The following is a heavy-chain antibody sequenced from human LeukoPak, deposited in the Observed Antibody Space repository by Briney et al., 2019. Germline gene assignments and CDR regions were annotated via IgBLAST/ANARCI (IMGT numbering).Heavy chain of an antibody. CDR2: ISYDGSNK. V-gene: IGHV3-30*04. D-gene: IGHD3-22*01. J-gene: IGHJ4*02. CDR3: ARDPSNSSGYHAHFDS. CDR1: GFTFSSYA. Sequence: GGSLRLSCAASGFTFSSYAMHWVRQAPGKGLEWVAVISYDGSNKYYADSVKGRFTISRDNSKNTLYLQMNSLRAEDTAVYYCARDPSNSSGYHAHFDSWGQGALVTVSS.